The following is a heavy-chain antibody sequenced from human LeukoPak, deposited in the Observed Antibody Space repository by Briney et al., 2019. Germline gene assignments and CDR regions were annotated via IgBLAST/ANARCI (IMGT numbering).Heavy chain of an antibody. CDR1: GFTFSSYA. CDR3: ARSAPGFSSGWLDY. D-gene: IGHD6-19*01. V-gene: IGHV3-64*01. CDR2: ISSNGGST. Sequence: PGGTLRLSCAASGFTFSSYAIHWVRQAPGKGLEYVAAISSNGGSTFYANSVKGRFIVSRDNSKNTLSLQMGSLRTEDLAMYYCARSAPGFSSGWLDYWGQGTPVTVSS. J-gene: IGHJ4*02.